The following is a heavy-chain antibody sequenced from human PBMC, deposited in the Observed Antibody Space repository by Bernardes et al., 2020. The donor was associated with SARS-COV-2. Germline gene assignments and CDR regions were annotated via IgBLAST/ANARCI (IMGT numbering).Heavy chain of an antibody. Sequence: GGTLRLCCADSGITFSSSCVSWVQKGPGKGLEWVDNIKQDGSEKYYVDSVKGRFTISRDNAKNSLYLQMKSLRAEDTAVYYCARVSGSSWYFDLWGRGTLVTVSS. CDR2: IKQDGSEK. V-gene: IGHV3-7*01. CDR1: GITFSSSC. D-gene: IGHD6-13*01. J-gene: IGHJ2*01. CDR3: ARVSGSSWYFDL.